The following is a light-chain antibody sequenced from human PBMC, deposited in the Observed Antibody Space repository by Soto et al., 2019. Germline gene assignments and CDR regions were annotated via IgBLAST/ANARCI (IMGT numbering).Light chain of an antibody. V-gene: IGLV6-57*04. J-gene: IGLJ2*01. Sequence: NFMLTQPHSVSESPGKTLSISCTRSSGSIANNYVQWYQQRPGSAPTTVIYENNQRLSGVPDRFSGSIDGSSNSASLTISGVQTEDEADYYCQSYDSNTVVFGGGTKLTVL. CDR1: SGSIANNY. CDR3: QSYDSNTVV. CDR2: ENN.